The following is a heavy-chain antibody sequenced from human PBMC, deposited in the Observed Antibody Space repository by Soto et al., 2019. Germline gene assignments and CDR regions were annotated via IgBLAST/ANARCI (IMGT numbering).Heavy chain of an antibody. V-gene: IGHV4-59*08. CDR1: GGSISSYY. Sequence: QVQLQESGPGLVKPSETLSLTCTVSGGSISSYYWSWIRQPPGKGLEWIGYIYYSGSTNYNPSLKSRVTISVDTSKNQFSLKLSAVTAADTAVYYCARSRVGNAVGWGVDFDLWGRGTLVTVSS. CDR2: IYYSGST. J-gene: IGHJ2*01. D-gene: IGHD1-26*01. CDR3: ARSRVGNAVGWGVDFDL.